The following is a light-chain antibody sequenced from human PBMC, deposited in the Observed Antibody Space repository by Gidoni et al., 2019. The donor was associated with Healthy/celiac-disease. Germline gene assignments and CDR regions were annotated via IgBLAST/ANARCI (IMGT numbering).Light chain of an antibody. CDR1: QSVLYSSNNKNY. CDR3: QQYYSTPPT. V-gene: IGKV4-1*01. CDR2: WAS. Sequence: DIVMTQSPDSLAVSLGERATINCKSSQSVLYSSNNKNYLAWYQQKPGQPPKLLICWASTRESGVPDRFSGSGSGTDFTLTISSLQAEDVAVYYCQQYYSTPPTFGRGTKVEIK. J-gene: IGKJ1*01.